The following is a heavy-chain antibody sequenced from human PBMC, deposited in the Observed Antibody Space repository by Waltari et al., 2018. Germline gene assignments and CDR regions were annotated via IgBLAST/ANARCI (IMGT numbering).Heavy chain of an antibody. J-gene: IGHJ5*02. CDR2: IWYDGSNK. D-gene: IGHD3-10*01. Sequence: QVQLVESGGGVVQPGRSLRLPCAASGFTFSSYGIHWVRQAPGKGLEWVALIWYDGSNKYYADSVKGRFTISRDNSKNTLYLQMNSLRAEDTAVYYCAREIWFGESNGGNWFDPWGQGTLVTVSS. CDR1: GFTFSSYG. CDR3: AREIWFGESNGGNWFDP. V-gene: IGHV3-33*08.